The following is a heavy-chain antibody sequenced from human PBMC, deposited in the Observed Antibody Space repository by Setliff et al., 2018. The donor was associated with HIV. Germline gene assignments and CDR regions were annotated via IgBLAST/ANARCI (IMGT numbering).Heavy chain of an antibody. V-gene: IGHV3-23*01. Sequence: GESPKISCAASGFTFDNYAMTWVRQAPGKGLEWVSGISGGIGADTDYADSVKGRFTISRDSSKNTLYLQMNSPRAEDTAVYYCAKDAVQANKRWDWFDPWGQGVLVTVSS. D-gene: IGHD6-19*01. CDR3: AKDAVQANKRWDWFDP. CDR1: GFTFDNYA. J-gene: IGHJ5*02. CDR2: ISGGIGADT.